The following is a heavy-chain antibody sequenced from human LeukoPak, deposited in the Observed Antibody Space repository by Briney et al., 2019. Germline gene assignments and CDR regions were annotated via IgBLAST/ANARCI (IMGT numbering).Heavy chain of an antibody. CDR1: GYTFTSYA. CDR3: GRSSRVYNWFDP. Sequence: GASVKVSCKASGYTFTSYAMHWVRQAPGQRLEWMGWINAGNGNTKYSQKFQGRVTITRDTSASTAYMELSSLRSEDTAVYYCGRSSRVYNWFDPWGQGTLVTVSS. CDR2: INAGNGNT. D-gene: IGHD2-8*01. J-gene: IGHJ5*02. V-gene: IGHV1-3*01.